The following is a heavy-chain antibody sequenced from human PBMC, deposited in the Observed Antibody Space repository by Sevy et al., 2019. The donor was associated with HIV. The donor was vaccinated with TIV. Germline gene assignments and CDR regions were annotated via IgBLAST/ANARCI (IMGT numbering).Heavy chain of an antibody. J-gene: IGHJ5*01. D-gene: IGHD3-22*01. Sequence: ASVKVSCKASGYTFTGYSMHWVRQAPGQGLEWMGWINPNSGGTNYAQKFQGRVTMTRETSISTAYMELSRLRSDDTAVYYCARVWNSDYYDSSGPNWFDSWGQGTLVTVSS. V-gene: IGHV1-2*02. CDR2: INPNSGGT. CDR3: ARVWNSDYYDSSGPNWFDS. CDR1: GYTFTGYS.